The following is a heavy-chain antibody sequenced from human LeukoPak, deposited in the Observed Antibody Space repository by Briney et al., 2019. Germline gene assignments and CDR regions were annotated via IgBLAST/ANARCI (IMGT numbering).Heavy chain of an antibody. D-gene: IGHD2-2*01. Sequence: ASVKVSCKASGYTFTSYGIIWVRQAPGQGLEWMGWISAYNGNTNYAQKLQGRVTMTTDTSTSTAYMELRSLRSDDTAVYYCARDLGIVPAAMHWFDPWGQGTLVPSPQ. CDR2: ISAYNGNT. J-gene: IGHJ5*02. CDR1: GYTFTSYG. V-gene: IGHV1-18*01. CDR3: ARDLGIVPAAMHWFDP.